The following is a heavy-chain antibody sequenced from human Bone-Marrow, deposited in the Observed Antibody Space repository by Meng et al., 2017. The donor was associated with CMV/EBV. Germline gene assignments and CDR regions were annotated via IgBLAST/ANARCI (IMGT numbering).Heavy chain of an antibody. CDR1: GGSISSYW. V-gene: IGHV4-4*07. J-gene: IGHJ5*02. CDR2: MYVSGST. CDR3: ARGRWDNWFDP. Sequence: CTVSGGSISSYWYNWIRQTAGKGLEWLGRMYVSGSTDYNPSLEGRLTMSIDTSKNQFSLNLTSVTAADTAVYYCARGRWDNWFDPWGQGTLVTVSS. D-gene: IGHD5-24*01.